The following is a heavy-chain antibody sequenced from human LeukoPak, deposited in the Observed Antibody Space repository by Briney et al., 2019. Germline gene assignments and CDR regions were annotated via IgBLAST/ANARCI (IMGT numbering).Heavy chain of an antibody. Sequence: SEXLSLTCTVSGGSISSYYWSWLRQPPGKGLEWIGYISYSGSTNYNPSLKSRVSISVETSKNQFSLKLSSVTAADTAVYYCARGNWNYASFWFDPWGQGTLVTVSS. J-gene: IGHJ5*02. V-gene: IGHV4-59*01. D-gene: IGHD1-7*01. CDR3: ARGNWNYASFWFDP. CDR2: ISYSGST. CDR1: GGSISSYY.